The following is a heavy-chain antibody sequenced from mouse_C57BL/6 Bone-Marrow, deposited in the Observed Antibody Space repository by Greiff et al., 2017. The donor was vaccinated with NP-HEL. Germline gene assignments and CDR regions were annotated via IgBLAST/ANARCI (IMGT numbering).Heavy chain of an antibody. CDR1: GYTFTSYW. D-gene: IGHD1-1*01. CDR2: IHPNSGST. J-gene: IGHJ2*01. V-gene: IGHV1-64*01. CDR3: ALYGSSYFDY. Sequence: QVQLQQPGAELVKPGASVKLSCKASGYTFTSYWMPWVKQRPGQGLEWIGMIHPNSGSTNYNEKFKSKATLTVDKSSSTAYMQLSSLTSEDSAVYYGALYGSSYFDYGGQGTTLTVSS.